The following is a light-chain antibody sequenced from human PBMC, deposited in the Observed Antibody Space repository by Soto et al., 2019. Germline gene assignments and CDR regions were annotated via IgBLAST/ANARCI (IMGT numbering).Light chain of an antibody. J-gene: IGKJ1*01. CDR2: GAS. CDR1: QSVSSN. CDR3: QQYNNWPQT. Sequence: EIVMTQSPDTLSVSPGERATLSCRASQSVSSNLAWYQQKPGQPPRLLIYGASTRATGIPARFSGSGSGTEFTLTISTLQSEDFAVYYCQQYNNWPQTFGQGTKVEIK. V-gene: IGKV3-15*01.